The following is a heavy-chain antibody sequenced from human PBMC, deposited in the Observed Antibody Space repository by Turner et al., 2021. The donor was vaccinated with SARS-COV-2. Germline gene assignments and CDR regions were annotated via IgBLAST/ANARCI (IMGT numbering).Heavy chain of an antibody. V-gene: IGHV3-30*18. CDR3: AKDGAPFLLYFGEPTFYFDY. J-gene: IGHJ4*02. Sequence: QVQLVESGGGVVQPGRSLRLSWAASGLPFSSYGRHWVRQAPGKGLECVAVISYDGSNKYYADPVKGRFTISRYNSKNTLYLQMNSRRAEDTAVYYCAKDGAPFLLYFGEPTFYFDYWGQGTLVTVSS. CDR2: ISYDGSNK. CDR1: GLPFSSYG. D-gene: IGHD3-10*01.